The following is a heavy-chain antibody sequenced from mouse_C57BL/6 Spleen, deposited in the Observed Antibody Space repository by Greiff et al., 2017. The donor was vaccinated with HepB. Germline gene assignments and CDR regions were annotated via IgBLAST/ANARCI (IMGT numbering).Heavy chain of an antibody. D-gene: IGHD1-1*01. CDR3: ARSYVADAMDY. V-gene: IGHV7-3*01. CDR1: GFTFTDYY. J-gene: IGHJ4*01. Sequence: EVKVVESGGGLVQPGGSLSLSCAASGFTFTDYYMSWVRQPPGKALEWLGFIRNKANGYTTEYSASVKGRFTISRDNSQSILYLQMNALRAEDSATYYCARSYVADAMDYWGQGTSVTVSS. CDR2: IRNKANGYTT.